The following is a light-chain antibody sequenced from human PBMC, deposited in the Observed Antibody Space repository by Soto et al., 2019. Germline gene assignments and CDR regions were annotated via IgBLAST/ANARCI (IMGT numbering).Light chain of an antibody. Sequence: DIPMTQSPSPLSASVGAMVTLTCRASRSICSWLAWYQQKPGKAPKLLIYKATSLEGGIPSRFSGSGSETEFTLTISSLQPEDFATYYCQQYNSHQYTFGQGTKLEIK. CDR3: QQYNSHQYT. J-gene: IGKJ2*01. CDR2: KAT. CDR1: RSICSW. V-gene: IGKV1-5*03.